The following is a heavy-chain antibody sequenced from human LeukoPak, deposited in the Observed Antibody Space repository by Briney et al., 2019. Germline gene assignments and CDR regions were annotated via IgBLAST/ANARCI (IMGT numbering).Heavy chain of an antibody. D-gene: IGHD1-26*01. V-gene: IGHV3-23*01. CDR1: GFTFSSYA. Sequence: GGSLRLSCAASGFTFSSYAMSWVRQAPGKGLEWVSAISGSGGSTYYADSVKGRFTISRDNSKNTLYLQMNSLRAEDTAVYYCARVGIVGATNPLYYYYMDVWGKGTTVTVSS. J-gene: IGHJ6*03. CDR3: ARVGIVGATNPLYYYYMDV. CDR2: ISGSGGST.